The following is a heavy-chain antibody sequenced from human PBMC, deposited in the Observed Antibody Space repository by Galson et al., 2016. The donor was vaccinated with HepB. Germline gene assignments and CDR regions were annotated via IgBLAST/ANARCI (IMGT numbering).Heavy chain of an antibody. Sequence: SVKVSCKASGYTFTSYGISWVRQAPGQGLEWMGWISAQNGNTNYAQKLQGRVTMTTDTSTSTAYMGLRSLRSDDTAVYYCARGGGGRSSWPVRFWGQGTLVTVSS. J-gene: IGHJ4*02. CDR3: ARGGGGRSSWPVRF. CDR1: GYTFTSYG. CDR2: ISAQNGNT. D-gene: IGHD6-13*01. V-gene: IGHV1-18*01.